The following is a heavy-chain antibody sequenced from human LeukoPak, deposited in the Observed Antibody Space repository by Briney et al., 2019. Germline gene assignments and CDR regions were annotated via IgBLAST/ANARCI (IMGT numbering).Heavy chain of an antibody. V-gene: IGHV4-59*11. CDR1: GGSISSHY. D-gene: IGHD3-3*01. J-gene: IGHJ4*02. CDR3: ASSIRRFLEWTPFDY. CDR2: IYYSGST. Sequence: SETLSLTCTVSGGSISSHYWSWIRQPPGKGLEWIGYIYYSGSTNHNPSLKSRVTISVDTSKNQFSLKLSSVTTADTAVYYCASSIRRFLEWTPFDYWGQGTLVTVSS.